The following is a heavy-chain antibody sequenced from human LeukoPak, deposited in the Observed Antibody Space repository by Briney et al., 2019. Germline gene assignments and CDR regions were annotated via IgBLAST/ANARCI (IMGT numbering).Heavy chain of an antibody. J-gene: IGHJ4*02. V-gene: IGHV4-59*01. CDR3: ARGVGGITIFGVVTYFDY. D-gene: IGHD3-3*01. CDR2: IYHSGST. CDR1: GGSISSYY. Sequence: KPSETLSLTCTVSGGSISSYYWSWIRQPPGKGLEWIGYIYHSGSTNYNPSLKSRVTISVDTSKNQFSLKLSSVTAADTAVYYCARGVGGITIFGVVTYFDYWGQGTLVTVSS.